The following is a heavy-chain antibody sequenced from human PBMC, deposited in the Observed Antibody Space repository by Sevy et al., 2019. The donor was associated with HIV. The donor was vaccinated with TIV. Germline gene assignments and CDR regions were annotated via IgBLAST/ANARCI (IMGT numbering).Heavy chain of an antibody. D-gene: IGHD2-21*02. CDR1: EFTFSSYD. V-gene: IGHV3-30*04. J-gene: IGHJ4*02. CDR3: TRARYCGGDCYTNDY. CDR2: ISNDGKDK. Sequence: GGCLRLSCTASEFTFSSYDMHWVRQAPGKGLEWVAVISNDGKDKYYADFVKGRFTVSRDNSNKTVSLQMSSLRPEDAAVYYCTRARYCGGDCYTNDYWGQGTLVTVSS.